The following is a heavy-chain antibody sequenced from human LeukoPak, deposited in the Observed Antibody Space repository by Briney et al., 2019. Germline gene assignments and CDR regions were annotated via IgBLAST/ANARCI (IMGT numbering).Heavy chain of an antibody. CDR3: ARERMVRGISTYYYYMDV. J-gene: IGHJ6*03. V-gene: IGHV4-4*07. CDR2: IYTSGST. CDR1: GGSISSYY. D-gene: IGHD3-10*01. Sequence: SSETLSLTCTVSGGSISSYYWSWIRQPAGKGLEWIGRIYTSGSTNYNPSLKSRVTISVDTSKNQFSLKLSSVTAADTAVYYCARERMVRGISTYYYYMDVWGKGTTVTISS.